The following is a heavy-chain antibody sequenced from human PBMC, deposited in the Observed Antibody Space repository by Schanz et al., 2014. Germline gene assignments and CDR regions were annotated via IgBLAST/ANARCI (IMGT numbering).Heavy chain of an antibody. CDR3: ARDRVYRFLKGENRFYFDY. CDR1: GYTFTSYG. D-gene: IGHD3-3*01. V-gene: IGHV1-18*04. J-gene: IGHJ4*02. CDR2: ISDYNADT. Sequence: QVQLVQSGAEVKKPGASVKVSCKASGYTFTSYGISWVRQAPGQGPEWMGWISDYNADTKYAQKVQGRVTMTTDTSTSTAYMELRSLRSDDTAVYYCARDRVYRFLKGENRFYFDYWGQGTLVIVSS.